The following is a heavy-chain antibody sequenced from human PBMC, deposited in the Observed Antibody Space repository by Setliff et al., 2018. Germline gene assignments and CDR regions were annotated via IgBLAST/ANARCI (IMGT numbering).Heavy chain of an antibody. V-gene: IGHV4-39*07. D-gene: IGHD2-15*01. CDR2: VYYSGGP. Sequence: PSETLSLTCHVSGASISGSAYYWGWIRQPPGKGLEWIGSVYYSGGPSYNPSLKSRVTISMDTSNNQFSRKENALTAADTAVYCCARHGGTCNVCNWFDPWGQGIWVTVSS. CDR3: ARHGGTCNVCNWFDP. CDR1: GASISGSAYY. J-gene: IGHJ5*02.